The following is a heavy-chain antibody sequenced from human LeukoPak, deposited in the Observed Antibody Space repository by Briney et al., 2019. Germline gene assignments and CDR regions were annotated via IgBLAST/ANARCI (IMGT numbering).Heavy chain of an antibody. CDR3: ARQPTVKRGAVASNFDY. CDR2: IYYNGIT. J-gene: IGHJ4*02. CDR1: GALITSTLHY. Sequence: SETLSLTCSVSGALITSTLHYWAWIRQPPGKGLEWIARIYYNGITYFNASLESRVTMSVDTSRNQFSLRLRSVSAADTSVYYCARQPTVKRGAVASNFDYWGQGTLVTVSS. D-gene: IGHD3-10*01. V-gene: IGHV4-39*01.